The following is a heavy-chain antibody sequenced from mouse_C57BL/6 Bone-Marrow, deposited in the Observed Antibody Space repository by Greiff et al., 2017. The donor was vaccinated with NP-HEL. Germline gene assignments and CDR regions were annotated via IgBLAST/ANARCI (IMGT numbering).Heavy chain of an antibody. Sequence: VKLQESGAELVKPGASVKLSCKASGYTFTEYTIHWVKQRSGQGLEWIGWFYPGSGSIKYNEKFKDKATLTADKSSSTVYMELSRLTSEDSAVYFCARHEERYYGSSFYWYFDVWGTGTTVTVSS. CDR1: GYTFTEYT. D-gene: IGHD1-1*01. J-gene: IGHJ1*03. CDR2: FYPGSGSI. CDR3: ARHEERYYGSSFYWYFDV. V-gene: IGHV1-62-2*01.